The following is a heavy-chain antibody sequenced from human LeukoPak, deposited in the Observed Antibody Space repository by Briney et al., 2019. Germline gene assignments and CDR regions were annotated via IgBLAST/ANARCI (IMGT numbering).Heavy chain of an antibody. D-gene: IGHD2-15*01. Sequence: SGGSLRLSCAASGFTFSSYAISWVRQAPGKGLEWVAVISDDGSDKYYADSVKGRFSISRDDSKNTLYLEMNDLITEDTAVYYCAKDRGGNWPGAFDVWGQGTMVTVS. CDR3: AKDRGGNWPGAFDV. J-gene: IGHJ3*01. V-gene: IGHV3-30*18. CDR2: ISDDGSDK. CDR1: GFTFSSYA.